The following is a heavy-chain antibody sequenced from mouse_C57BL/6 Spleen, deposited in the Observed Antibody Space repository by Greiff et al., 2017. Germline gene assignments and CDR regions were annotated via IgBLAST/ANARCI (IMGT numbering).Heavy chain of an antibody. V-gene: IGHV14-4*01. CDR1: GFNIKDDY. J-gene: IGHJ2*01. D-gene: IGHD4-1*01. Sequence: EVQLVESGAELVRPGASVKLSCTASGFNIKDDYMHWVKQRPEQGLEWIGWIDPENGDTEYASKFQGKATITADTSSNTAYLQLSSLTSEDTAVYYCTTENWEGYWGQGTTLTVSS. CDR3: TTENWEGY. CDR2: IDPENGDT.